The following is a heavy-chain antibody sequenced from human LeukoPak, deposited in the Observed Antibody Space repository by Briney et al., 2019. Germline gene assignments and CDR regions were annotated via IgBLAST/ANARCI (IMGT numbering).Heavy chain of an antibody. V-gene: IGHV4-39*01. CDR2: IYYSGST. CDR1: GGSISSSSYY. J-gene: IGHJ4*02. Sequence: SETLSLTCTVSGGSISSSSYYWGWIRQPPGKGLEWIGSIYYSGSTYYNPSLKSRVTISVDTSKNQFSLKLSSVTAADTAVYYCARGGEGSGGTFDYWGQGTLVTVSS. CDR3: ARGGEGSGGTFDY. D-gene: IGHD3-10*01.